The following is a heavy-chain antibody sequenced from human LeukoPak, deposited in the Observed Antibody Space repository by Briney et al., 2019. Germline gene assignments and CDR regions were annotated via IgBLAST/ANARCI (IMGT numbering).Heavy chain of an antibody. D-gene: IGHD3-10*01. CDR1: GGSISSSSYY. V-gene: IGHV4-39*01. Sequence: SETLSLTCTVSGGSISSSSYYWGWIRQPPGKGLEWIGSIYYSGSTYYNPSLKSRVTISVDTSKNQFSLKLSSVTAADTAVYYCASIKMVREYNWFDPWGQGTLVTVSS. CDR3: ASIKMVREYNWFDP. CDR2: IYYSGST. J-gene: IGHJ5*02.